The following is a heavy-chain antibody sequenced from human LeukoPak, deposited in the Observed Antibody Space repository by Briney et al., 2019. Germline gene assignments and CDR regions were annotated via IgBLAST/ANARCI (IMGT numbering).Heavy chain of an antibody. V-gene: IGHV3-23*01. J-gene: IGHJ4*02. Sequence: GVSLRLSCAASGFTFSRYAMSWVRQAPGKGLEWVSAISGSGTGADYAVSVKGRFTISRDNSKNTLHLQVNSLRVEDTAVYYCAKGLYHYFGSGSYTLEYWGQGIQVTVSS. CDR2: ISGSGTGA. CDR3: AKGLYHYFGSGSYTLEY. CDR1: GFTFSRYA. D-gene: IGHD3-10*01.